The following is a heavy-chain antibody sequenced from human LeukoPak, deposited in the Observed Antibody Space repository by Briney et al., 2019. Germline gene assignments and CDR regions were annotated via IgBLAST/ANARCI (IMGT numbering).Heavy chain of an antibody. D-gene: IGHD1-26*01. V-gene: IGHV4-38-2*02. Sequence: SETLSLTCTVSGYSISSGYYWGWIRQPPGKGLEWIGSIYHSGSTYYNPSLKSRVTISVDTSKNQFSLKLSTVTAADTAVYYCARTLVGALDYWGQGTLVTVSS. CDR2: IYHSGST. CDR3: ARTLVGALDY. CDR1: GYSISSGYY. J-gene: IGHJ4*02.